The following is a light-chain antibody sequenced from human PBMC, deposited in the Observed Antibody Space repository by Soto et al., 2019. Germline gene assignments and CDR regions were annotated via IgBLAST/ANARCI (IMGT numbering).Light chain of an antibody. CDR2: EVT. J-gene: IGLJ1*01. Sequence: QSALAXPASVSGSPRQSITISCTGTNSDVGSYNLVSWFQQHPGKAPKLVIYEVTKRPSGVSDRFSGSKSGNTASLTISGLQAEDEADYYCFSYAGDSVYVFGTGTKVTVL. CDR1: NSDVGSYNL. V-gene: IGLV2-23*02. CDR3: FSYAGDSVYV.